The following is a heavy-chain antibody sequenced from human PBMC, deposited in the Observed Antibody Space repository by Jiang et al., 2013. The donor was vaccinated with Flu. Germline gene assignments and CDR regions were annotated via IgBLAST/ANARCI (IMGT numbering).Heavy chain of an antibody. Sequence: LLKPSETLSLTCAVYGGSFSGYYWSWIRQPPGKGLEWIGEINHSGSTNYNPSLKSRVTISVDTSKNQFSLKLSSVTAADTAVYYCARDGSSGWTEEYYYYGMDVVGPRDHGHR. CDR1: GGSFSGYY. CDR3: ARDGSSGWTEEYYYYGMDV. J-gene: IGHJ6*02. V-gene: IGHV4-34*01. D-gene: IGHD6-19*01. CDR2: INHSGST.